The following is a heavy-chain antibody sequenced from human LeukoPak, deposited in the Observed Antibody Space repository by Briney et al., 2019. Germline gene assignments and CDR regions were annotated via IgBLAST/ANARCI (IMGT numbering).Heavy chain of an antibody. V-gene: IGHV3-53*05. CDR1: GFTVSSNY. D-gene: IGHD3-3*01. J-gene: IGHJ4*02. CDR2: IYSGGST. CDR3: AKPSYDFWSGSFDY. Sequence: PGGSLRLSCAASGFTVSSNYMSWVRQAPGKGLEWVSVIYSGGSTYYADSVKGRFTISRDNSENTLFLQMNSLRAEDTAVYYCAKPSYDFWSGSFDYWGQGTLVTASS.